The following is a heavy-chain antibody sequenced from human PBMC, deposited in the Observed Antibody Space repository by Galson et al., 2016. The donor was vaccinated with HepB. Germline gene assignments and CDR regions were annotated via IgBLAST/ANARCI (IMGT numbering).Heavy chain of an antibody. CDR1: GFTVSSNF. CDR2: VYSDGST. Sequence: SLRLSCAASGFTVSSNFLSWVRQAPGKGLEWVSIVYSDGSTYYSGSVRGRFTISRDNSNNIVYLQMNSLRAEDQAVYFCAKNKATARVWGHYYYYMDVWVKGTTVTVSS. J-gene: IGHJ6*03. D-gene: IGHD3-16*01. CDR3: AKNKATARVWGHYYYYMDV. V-gene: IGHV3-53*01.